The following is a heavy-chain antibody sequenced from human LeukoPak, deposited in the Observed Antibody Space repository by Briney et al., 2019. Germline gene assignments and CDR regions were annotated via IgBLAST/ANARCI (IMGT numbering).Heavy chain of an antibody. CDR1: GYSISSGYY. V-gene: IGHV4-38-2*02. Sequence: SETLSLTCTVSGYSISSGYYWGWIRQPPGKGLEWIGSIYHSGSTYYNPSLKSRVTISVDTSKNQFSLKLNSMTAADTAVYYCATHCNGGSCYSGGLDYWGQGTLVTVSS. CDR3: ATHCNGGSCYSGGLDY. CDR2: IYHSGST. D-gene: IGHD2-15*01. J-gene: IGHJ4*02.